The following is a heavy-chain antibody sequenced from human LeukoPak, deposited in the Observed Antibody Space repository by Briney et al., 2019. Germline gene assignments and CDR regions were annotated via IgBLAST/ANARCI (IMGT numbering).Heavy chain of an antibody. D-gene: IGHD6-19*01. Sequence: SETLSLTCTVSGVSISSSNSYWGWIRQPPGKGLEWIGSIYYSGNTYHNASLKSRVTISVDTSKNQFSLKLSSVTAADTAVYYCASSSSGWYKNWFDPWGQGTLVTVSS. CDR2: IYYSGNT. CDR3: ASSSSGWYKNWFDP. J-gene: IGHJ5*02. V-gene: IGHV4-39*07. CDR1: GVSISSSNSY.